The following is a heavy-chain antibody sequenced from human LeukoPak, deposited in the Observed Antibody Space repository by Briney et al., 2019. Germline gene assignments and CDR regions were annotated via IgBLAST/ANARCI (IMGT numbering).Heavy chain of an antibody. CDR3: ASPPLYYYDSSGWVY. CDR2: ISGSGGST. J-gene: IGHJ4*02. D-gene: IGHD3-22*01. Sequence: GGSLRLSCAASGFTFSSYAMSWVRQAPGKGLEWVSAISGSGGSTYYADSVKGRFTISRDNSKNTLYLQMNSLRAEDTAVYYCASPPLYYYDSSGWVYWGQGTLVTVSS. CDR1: GFTFSSYA. V-gene: IGHV3-23*01.